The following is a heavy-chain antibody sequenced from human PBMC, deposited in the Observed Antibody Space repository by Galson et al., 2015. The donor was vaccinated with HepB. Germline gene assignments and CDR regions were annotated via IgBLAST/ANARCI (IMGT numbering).Heavy chain of an antibody. CDR2: IYPEDSDT. CDR1: GFNFTNYW. CDR3: ARLGIDAFDN. D-gene: IGHD7-27*01. Sequence: QSGAEVKKPGDSLKIFCQGSGFNFTNYWIGWVRQMPGKGLEWMGNIYPEDSDTRYSPSFRGQVIISADKSITTAYLQWSSLKASDTAIYYCARLGIDAFDNWGQATRVSVSS. V-gene: IGHV5-51*03. J-gene: IGHJ3*02.